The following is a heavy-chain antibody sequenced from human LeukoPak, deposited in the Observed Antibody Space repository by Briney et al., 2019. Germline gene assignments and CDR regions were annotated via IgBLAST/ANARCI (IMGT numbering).Heavy chain of an antibody. Sequence: GGSLRLSCVASGFTFSNAWMNWVRQAPGTGQEWDGRIKSKSDGGTTDYAAPVKGKFTISRDDSKNTLYLQMNSLKSEDTAVYYCTTGGGVYDYVSLHWGQGTLVTVSS. V-gene: IGHV3-15*01. J-gene: IGHJ1*01. CDR2: IKSKSDGGTT. CDR3: TTGGGVYDYVSLH. D-gene: IGHD3-16*01. CDR1: GFTFSNAW.